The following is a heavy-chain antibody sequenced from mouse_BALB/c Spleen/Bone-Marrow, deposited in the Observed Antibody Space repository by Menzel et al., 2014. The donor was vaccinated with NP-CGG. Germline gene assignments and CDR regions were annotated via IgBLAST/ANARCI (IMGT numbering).Heavy chain of an antibody. J-gene: IGHJ4*01. Sequence: VHLVESGAELVKPGASVKLSCMASGFTFXSYWIHWVKQRPGQGSEWIGEINPSNGRTYYNEKFKSKATLTEDKSSSTAYMQLSSLTSEDAAVYYCARDGNYRYAMDYWGQGTSVTVSS. CDR3: ARDGNYRYAMDY. CDR2: INPSNGRT. V-gene: IGHV1S81*02. CDR1: GFTFXSYW. D-gene: IGHD2-1*01.